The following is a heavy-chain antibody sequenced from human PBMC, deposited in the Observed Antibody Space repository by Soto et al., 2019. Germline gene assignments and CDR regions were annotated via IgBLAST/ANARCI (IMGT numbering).Heavy chain of an antibody. CDR3: ATQSSPDIVVVVARNFDY. CDR1: GYSFTSYW. D-gene: IGHD2-15*01. J-gene: IGHJ4*02. V-gene: IGHV5-51*01. Sequence: GESLKISCKGSGYSFTSYWIGWVRQMPGKGLEWMGIIYPGDSDTRYSPSFQGQVTISADKSISTAYLQWSSLKASDTAMCYCATQSSPDIVVVVARNFDYWGQGTLVTVSS. CDR2: IYPGDSDT.